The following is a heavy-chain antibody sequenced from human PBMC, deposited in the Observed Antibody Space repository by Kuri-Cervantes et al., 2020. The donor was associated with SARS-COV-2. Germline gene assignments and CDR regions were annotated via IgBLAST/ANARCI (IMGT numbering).Heavy chain of an antibody. CDR3: ARTNYDILTGYYLPFDY. CDR1: GFSLSTSGMR. V-gene: IGHV2-70*04. Sequence: SGPTLVKPTQTLTLTCTFSGFSLSTSGMRVSWIRQPPGKALEWLARIDWDDDKFYSTSLKTRLTISKDTSKNQVVLTMTNMDPVDTATYCCARTNYDILTGYYLPFDYWGQGTLVTVSS. CDR2: IDWDDDK. D-gene: IGHD3-9*01. J-gene: IGHJ4*02.